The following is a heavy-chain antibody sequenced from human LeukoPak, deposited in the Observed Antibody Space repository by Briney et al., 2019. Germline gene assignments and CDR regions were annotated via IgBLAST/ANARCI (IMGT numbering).Heavy chain of an antibody. J-gene: IGHJ3*02. CDR1: GGSISSYY. CDR2: IYYSGST. CDR3: ATRIAVALDDAFDI. V-gene: IGHV4-59*01. D-gene: IGHD6-19*01. Sequence: TSETLSLTCTVSGGSISSYYWNWIRQPPGKGLEWIGYIYYSGSTNYNPSLKSRVTISVDTSKNQFSLRLSSATAADTAMYFCATRIAVALDDAFDIWGQGTMVTVSS.